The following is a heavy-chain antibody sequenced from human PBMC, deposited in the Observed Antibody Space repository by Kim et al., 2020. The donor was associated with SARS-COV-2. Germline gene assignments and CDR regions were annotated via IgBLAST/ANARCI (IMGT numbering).Heavy chain of an antibody. V-gene: IGHV4-34*01. Sequence: SETLSLTCAVYGGSFSGYYWSWIRQPPGKGLEWIGEINHSGSTNYNPSLKSRVTISVDTSKNQFSLKLSSVTAADTAVYYCAGGGGHCSGGSCYRHKTQYFQHWGQGTLVTVSS. CDR3: AGGGGHCSGGSCYRHKTQYFQH. CDR1: GGSFSGYY. CDR2: INHSGST. J-gene: IGHJ1*01. D-gene: IGHD2-15*01.